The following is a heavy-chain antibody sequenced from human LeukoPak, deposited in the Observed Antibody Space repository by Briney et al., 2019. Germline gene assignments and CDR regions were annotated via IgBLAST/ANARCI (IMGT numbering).Heavy chain of an antibody. V-gene: IGHV4-59*12. Sequence: SETLSLTCTVSGGSISSYYWSWIRQPPGKGLEWIGYIYYSGSTNYNPSLKSRVTISVDTSKNQFSLKLSSVTAADTAVYYCARAVAAAGHNWFDPWGQGTLVTVSS. CDR2: IYYSGST. J-gene: IGHJ5*02. CDR3: ARAVAAAGHNWFDP. D-gene: IGHD6-13*01. CDR1: GGSISSYY.